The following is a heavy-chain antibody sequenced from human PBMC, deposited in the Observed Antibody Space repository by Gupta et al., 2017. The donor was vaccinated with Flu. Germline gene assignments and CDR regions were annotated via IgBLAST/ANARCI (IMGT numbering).Heavy chain of an antibody. CDR3: ARDGKGYSGIRSAAFDI. D-gene: IGHD1-26*01. V-gene: IGHV3-23*01. CDR2: ISGSGGSI. J-gene: IGHJ3*02. CDR1: GFTIESYG. Sequence: EVELLESGGGLVQPGGSRRLSCAASGFTIESYGINWVRQAPGKGLEWVSVISGSGGSIYYADSVEGRFTTSRDNSKNTVYLQMNTLTDEDTAVYYCARDGKGYSGIRSAAFDIWGQGTVVTVAP.